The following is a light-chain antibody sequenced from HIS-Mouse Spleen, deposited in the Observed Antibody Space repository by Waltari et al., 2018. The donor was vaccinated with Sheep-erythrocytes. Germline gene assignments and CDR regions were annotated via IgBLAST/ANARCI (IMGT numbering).Light chain of an antibody. CDR2: WAS. V-gene: IGKV4-1*01. J-gene: IGKJ4*01. Sequence: DIVMTQSPDSLAVSLGERAPINCKSSQSVLYSSNNKNYLAWYQQKPGQPPTLLIYWASTRESGVPYRFSGSGSGTDFTLTISSLQAEDGAVYYCQQYYSTLTFGGGTKVEIK. CDR3: QQYYSTLT. CDR1: QSVLYSSNNKNY.